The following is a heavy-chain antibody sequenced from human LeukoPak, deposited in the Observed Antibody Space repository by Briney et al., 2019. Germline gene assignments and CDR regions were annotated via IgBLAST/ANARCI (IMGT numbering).Heavy chain of an antibody. Sequence: ASVKVSCKASGYTFTSYYMHWVRQAPGQGLEWMGIINPSGGSTSYAQKLQGRVTMTTDTSTSTAYMELRSLRSDDTAVYYCARVLSPVVVPANLDYWGQGTLVTVSS. D-gene: IGHD2-2*01. J-gene: IGHJ4*02. V-gene: IGHV1-46*01. CDR1: GYTFTSYY. CDR3: ARVLSPVVVPANLDY. CDR2: INPSGGST.